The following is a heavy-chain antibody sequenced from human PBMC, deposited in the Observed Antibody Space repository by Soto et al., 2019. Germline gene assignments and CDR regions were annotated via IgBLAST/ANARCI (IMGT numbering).Heavy chain of an antibody. J-gene: IGHJ4*02. CDR2: SSNSGTFT. D-gene: IGHD3-10*02. CDR1: GFPLTDHY. V-gene: IGHV3-11*03. Sequence: GSLRLSCAASGFPLTDHYMSWIRQDPGKGLEWISFSSNSGTFTKYADSVKGRFAISRDNAKNSLYLQINSLRGEDTAIYFCARSGDNYNVLDYWGPGTPVTVS. CDR3: ARSGDNYNVLDY.